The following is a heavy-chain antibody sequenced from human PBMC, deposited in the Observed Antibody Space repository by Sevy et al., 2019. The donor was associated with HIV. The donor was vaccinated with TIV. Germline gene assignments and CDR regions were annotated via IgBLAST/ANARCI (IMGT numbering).Heavy chain of an antibody. Sequence: SETLSLTCSVSGGSSNTYYLNWIRQPAGKGLEWIGRIYTSGRTNYNPSLRSRLTMSIDTSNNQFSLRLSSVTAADTAVYYCARSYCSSTSCYLGFDPWGHGTLVTVSS. CDR2: IYTSGRT. CDR1: GGSSNTYY. CDR3: ARSYCSSTSCYLGFDP. D-gene: IGHD2-2*01. V-gene: IGHV4-4*07. J-gene: IGHJ5*02.